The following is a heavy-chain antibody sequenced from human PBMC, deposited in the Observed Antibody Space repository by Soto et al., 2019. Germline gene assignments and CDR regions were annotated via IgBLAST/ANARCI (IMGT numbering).Heavy chain of an antibody. Sequence: QVQLQESGPGLVKPSETLSLTCTVSGGSISSYYWSWIRQPPGKGLEWIGYIYYSGSTNYNPSLKSRVTISVDTSKNQFSLKLSCVTAADTAVYYCARGWGGYFQHWGQGTLVTVSS. CDR2: IYYSGST. CDR1: GGSISSYY. D-gene: IGHD7-27*01. V-gene: IGHV4-59*01. CDR3: ARGWGGYFQH. J-gene: IGHJ1*01.